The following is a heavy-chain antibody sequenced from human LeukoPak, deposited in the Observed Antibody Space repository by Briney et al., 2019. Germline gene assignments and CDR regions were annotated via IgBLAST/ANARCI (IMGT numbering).Heavy chain of an antibody. CDR2: ISGSGSST. J-gene: IGHJ4*02. D-gene: IGHD3-10*01. CDR1: GFTFDSYA. Sequence: QPGGSLRLSCAASGFTFDSYAMTWVRQAPGKGLEWVSGISGSGSSTYYADSVKGRFTISRDNSKNTLYLQMNSLRAEDTAVYYCARDRGAGSYNWGQGTLVTVSS. CDR3: ARDRGAGSYN. V-gene: IGHV3-23*01.